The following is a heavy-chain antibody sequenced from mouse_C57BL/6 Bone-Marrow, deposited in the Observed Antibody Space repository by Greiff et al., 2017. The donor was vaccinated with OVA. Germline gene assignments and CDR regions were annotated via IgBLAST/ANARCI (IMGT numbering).Heavy chain of an antibody. CDR3: TTPAYYYGSSFYYYAMDS. Sequence: VQLQQSGAELVRPGASVKLSCTASGFNIKDYYMHWVKQRPEQGLEWIGRIDPEDGDTEYAPKFQGKATMTADTSSNTAYLQLRSLTSEDTAVYYCTTPAYYYGSSFYYYAMDSWGQGTSVTVSS. V-gene: IGHV14-1*01. J-gene: IGHJ4*01. CDR2: IDPEDGDT. CDR1: GFNIKDYY. D-gene: IGHD1-1*01.